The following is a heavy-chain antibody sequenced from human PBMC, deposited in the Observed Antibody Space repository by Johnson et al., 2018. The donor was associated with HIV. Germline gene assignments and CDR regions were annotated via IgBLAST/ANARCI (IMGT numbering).Heavy chain of an antibody. D-gene: IGHD6-6*01. CDR3: AKVHIPARWSAAFDI. V-gene: IGHV3-30*02. Sequence: VQLVESGGGVVQPGRSLRLSCAASGFTFSSYGMHWVRQAPGKGLEWVAFIRYDGSNKYYADSVKGRFTISRDNSKNTLYLQMNSLRAEDTAVYYCAKVHIPARWSAAFDIWGRGTLVTVSS. J-gene: IGHJ3*02. CDR2: IRYDGSNK. CDR1: GFTFSSYG.